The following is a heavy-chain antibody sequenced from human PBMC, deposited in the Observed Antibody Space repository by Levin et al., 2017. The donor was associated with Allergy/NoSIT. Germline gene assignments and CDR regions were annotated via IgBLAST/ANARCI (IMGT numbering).Heavy chain of an antibody. V-gene: IGHV1-2*02. Sequence: ASVKVSCKASGYTFTGYHIHWVRQAPGQGLEWMGWFNPNSGGADYAQKFQDRVTMTRDTSFSTAYMELSSLRSDDTAVYYCVRVYYYDGSGYYYEDSWGQGTLVTVSS. J-gene: IGHJ4*02. D-gene: IGHD3-22*01. CDR3: VRVYYYDGSGYYYEDS. CDR2: FNPNSGGA. CDR1: GYTFTGYH.